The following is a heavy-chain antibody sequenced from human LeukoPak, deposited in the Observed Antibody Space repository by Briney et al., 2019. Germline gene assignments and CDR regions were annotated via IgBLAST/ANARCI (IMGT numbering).Heavy chain of an antibody. Sequence: PSETLSLTCTVSGGSISSGDYYWSWIRQPPGKGLEGIGYIYYSGSTNYNPSLKSRVTISVDLSKNQFSLKLSSVTAADPAVYFCARGSDYTWGGWGQGTLVTVSS. CDR2: IYYSGST. V-gene: IGHV4-61*08. J-gene: IGHJ4*01. D-gene: IGHD3-10*01. CDR1: GGSISSGDYY. CDR3: ARGSDYTWGG.